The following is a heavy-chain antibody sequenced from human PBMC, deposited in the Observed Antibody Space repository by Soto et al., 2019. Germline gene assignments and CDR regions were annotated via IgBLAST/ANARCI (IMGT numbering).Heavy chain of an antibody. CDR1: GGSFIGYY. CDR3: ARGKNNVLRFLEWFPRPNWFDP. Sequence: FGTLSLTCAVYGGSFIGYYWSWIRQPPGKGLEWIGEINHSGSTNYNPSLKSRVTISVDTSKNQFSLKLSSMTAADTAVYYCARGKNNVLRFLEWFPRPNWFDPWGQGTLVTVSS. J-gene: IGHJ5*02. V-gene: IGHV4-34*01. CDR2: INHSGST. D-gene: IGHD3-3*01.